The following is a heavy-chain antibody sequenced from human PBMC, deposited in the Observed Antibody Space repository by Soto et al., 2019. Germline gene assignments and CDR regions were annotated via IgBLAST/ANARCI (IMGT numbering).Heavy chain of an antibody. D-gene: IGHD6-19*01. J-gene: IGHJ4*02. CDR2: IYYSGST. V-gene: IGHV4-59*01. Sequence: SETLSLTCTVSGGSISSYYWSWIRQPPGKGLEWIGYIYYSGSTNYNPSLKSRVTISVDTSKNQFSLKLSSVTAADTAVYYCARTPGGSGWYYFDYWGQGTLVTVSS. CDR3: ARTPGGSGWYYFDY. CDR1: GGSISSYY.